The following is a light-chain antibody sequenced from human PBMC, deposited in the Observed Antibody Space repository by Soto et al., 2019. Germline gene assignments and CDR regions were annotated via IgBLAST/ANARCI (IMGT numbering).Light chain of an antibody. V-gene: IGLV2-14*01. CDR2: EVS. Sequence: QSVLAQPASVSGSPGQSITISCTGTSSDVGGYDYVSWYQQLPDKAPKLILYEVSNRPSGVSSRFSGSKSGNTASLTISGLQAEDEADYYCSSFTSSDTFVFGTETKVTVL. CDR1: SSDVGGYDY. CDR3: SSFTSSDTFV. J-gene: IGLJ1*01.